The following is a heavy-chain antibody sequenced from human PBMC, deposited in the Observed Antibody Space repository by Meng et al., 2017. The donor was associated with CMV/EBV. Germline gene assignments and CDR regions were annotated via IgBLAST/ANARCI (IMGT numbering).Heavy chain of an antibody. D-gene: IGHD3-22*01. J-gene: IGHJ4*02. Sequence: ASVKVSCKASGYTFTGYYMHWVRQAPGQGLEWMGWINPNSGGTNYAQKFQGRVTMTRDTSISTAYMELSRLRSDDTAVYYCARVDLPTYYYDSSGYYFDYWGQGTLVTVSS. V-gene: IGHV1-2*02. CDR2: INPNSGGT. CDR1: GYTFTGYY. CDR3: ARVDLPTYYYDSSGYYFDY.